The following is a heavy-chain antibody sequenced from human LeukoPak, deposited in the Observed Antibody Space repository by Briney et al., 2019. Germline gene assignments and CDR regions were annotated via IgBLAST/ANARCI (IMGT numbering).Heavy chain of an antibody. CDR2: ISGSGGST. Sequence: PGGSLRLSCAASGFTFSSYAMSWVRQAPGKGLEWVSAISGSGGSTYYADSVKGRFTISRDNSKNTLYLQMNSLRAEDTAVYYCAKDLTVTTLYYLDYWGQGTLVTVSS. V-gene: IGHV3-23*01. J-gene: IGHJ4*02. CDR3: AKDLTVTTLYYLDY. D-gene: IGHD4-11*01. CDR1: GFTFSSYA.